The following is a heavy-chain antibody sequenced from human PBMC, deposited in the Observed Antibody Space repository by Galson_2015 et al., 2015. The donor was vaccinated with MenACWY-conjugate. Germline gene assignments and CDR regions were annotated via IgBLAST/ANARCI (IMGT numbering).Heavy chain of an antibody. V-gene: IGHV3-33*08. J-gene: IGHJ6*03. D-gene: IGHD6-13*01. CDR1: GLTFSKNG. Sequence: SLRLSCAASGLTFSKNGMHWVRQASGKGLEWVAVIWYDGSNKFYADSVRGRFTIPRDNSNNMVFLQMNGLRAEDTAVYYCASYPTWYSSPYYYMDVWGKGTTVTVSS. CDR3: ASYPTWYSSPYYYMDV. CDR2: IWYDGSNK.